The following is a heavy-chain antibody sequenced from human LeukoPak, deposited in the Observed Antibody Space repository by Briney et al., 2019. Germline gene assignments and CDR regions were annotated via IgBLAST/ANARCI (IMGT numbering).Heavy chain of an antibody. V-gene: IGHV1-69*01. CDR1: GGTFSSYA. CDR3: ARSSRYYDSSGLQAYYFDY. CDR2: IIPIVSAG. D-gene: IGHD3-22*01. Sequence: SVKLSCNSSGGTFSSYAISWVRHAPGQGLEWMGGIIPIVSAGTYAQKFQGRVTITVDESTSTAYMELSSLRSEDTAVYYCARSSRYYDSSGLQAYYFDYWGQGTLVTVSS. J-gene: IGHJ4*02.